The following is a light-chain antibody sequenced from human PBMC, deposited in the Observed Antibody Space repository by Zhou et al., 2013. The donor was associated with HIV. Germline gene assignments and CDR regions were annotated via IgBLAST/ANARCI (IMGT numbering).Light chain of an antibody. CDR1: QSLLHSNGYNY. CDR3: METLQTPFT. CDR2: LGS. Sequence: DIVMTQSPLSLPVTPGEPASISCRSTQSLLHSNGYNYLDWYLQKPGQSPQLLIYLGSNRASGVPDRFSGSGSGTDFTLKISRVEAEDVGLYYCMETLQTPFTFGPGTTVDIK. V-gene: IGKV2-28*01. J-gene: IGKJ3*01.